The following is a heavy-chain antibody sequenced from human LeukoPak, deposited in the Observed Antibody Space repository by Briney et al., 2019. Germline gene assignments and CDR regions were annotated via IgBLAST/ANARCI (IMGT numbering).Heavy chain of an antibody. V-gene: IGHV5-51*01. CDR2: IYPGDSDT. CDR3: ARHWKGGYGAYNFDAFDI. J-gene: IGHJ3*02. Sequence: GESLKISCKGSEYNFASYWIGWVRQMPGKGLEWMTIIYPGDSDTRYGPSFQGQVTISVDNSISTAYLQWSSLKASDTAMYYCARHWKGGYGAYNFDAFDIWGQGTMVTVSS. D-gene: IGHD5-12*01. CDR1: EYNFASYW.